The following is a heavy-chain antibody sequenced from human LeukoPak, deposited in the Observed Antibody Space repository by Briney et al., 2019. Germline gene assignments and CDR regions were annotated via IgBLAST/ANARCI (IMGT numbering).Heavy chain of an antibody. CDR3: ARGGELSDFDY. V-gene: IGHV3-53*04. J-gene: IGHJ4*02. CDR1: VFTVSSNS. D-gene: IGHD3-16*02. CDR2: IYSGGST. Sequence: GGSLRLSCAASVFTVSSNSMSWVRQAPGKGLEWVSVIYSGGSTSYADAVRGRFTISRHNSANTFYLQMNSLRVEGTAVYYCARGGELSDFDYWGEGRVVTVSS.